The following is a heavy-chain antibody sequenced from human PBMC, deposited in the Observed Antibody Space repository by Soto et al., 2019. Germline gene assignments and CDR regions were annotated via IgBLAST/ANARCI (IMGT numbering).Heavy chain of an antibody. CDR2: MKDGGST. D-gene: IGHD1-1*01. J-gene: IGHJ4*02. Sequence: GGSLRLSCAASGFSVGSNFMTWVRQAPGKGLEWVSVMKDGGSTNYADSVKGRFTISRDTSENTLYLQMNSLKTEDTAVYLRTGDPPTGSPGIAYWGQETLATLSS. V-gene: IGHV3-53*01. CDR1: GFSVGSNF. CDR3: TGDPPTGSPGIAY.